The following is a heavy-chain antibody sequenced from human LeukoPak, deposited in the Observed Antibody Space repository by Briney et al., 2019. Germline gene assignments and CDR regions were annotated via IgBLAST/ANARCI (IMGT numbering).Heavy chain of an antibody. CDR1: GYIFTGTY. V-gene: IGHV1-2*02. J-gene: IGHJ4*02. D-gene: IGHD3-9*01. Sequence: ASVKVSCKTSGYIFTGTYMHWFRQAPGQGLEWMGWINPNSGVSHSAQKFQDRVIMTRDTSVNTAYMELSSLTSDDMAVYYCATNLRYLQWPPPFYFDYWGQGALVTVSS. CDR3: ATNLRYLQWPPPFYFDY. CDR2: INPNSGVS.